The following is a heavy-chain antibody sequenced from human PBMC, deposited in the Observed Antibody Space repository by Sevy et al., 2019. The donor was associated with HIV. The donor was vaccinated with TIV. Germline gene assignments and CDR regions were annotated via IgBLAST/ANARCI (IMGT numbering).Heavy chain of an antibody. V-gene: IGHV1-8*01. CDR2: MNPNSGNT. D-gene: IGHD6-6*01. CDR3: ARGASLYSSSIIEYDY. Sequence: ASVKDSCKASGYTFTFYDINWVRQATGQGLEWVGWMNPNSGNTGYAQKFQGRVTMTRNTSISTAYMELSSLRSEDTAVFYCARGASLYSSSIIEYDYWGQGTLVTVSS. CDR1: GYTFTFYD. J-gene: IGHJ4*02.